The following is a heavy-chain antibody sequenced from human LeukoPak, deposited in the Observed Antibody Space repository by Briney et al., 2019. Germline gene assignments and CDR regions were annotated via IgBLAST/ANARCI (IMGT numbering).Heavy chain of an antibody. D-gene: IGHD1-26*01. Sequence: GESLRLSCAASGFTFSSYGMHWVRQAPGKGLEWVAVISYDGSNKYYADSVKGRFTISRDNSKNTLYLQMNSLRAEDTAVYYCAKVAVGATITDYWGQGTLVTVSS. CDR2: ISYDGSNK. CDR3: AKVAVGATITDY. V-gene: IGHV3-30*18. CDR1: GFTFSSYG. J-gene: IGHJ4*02.